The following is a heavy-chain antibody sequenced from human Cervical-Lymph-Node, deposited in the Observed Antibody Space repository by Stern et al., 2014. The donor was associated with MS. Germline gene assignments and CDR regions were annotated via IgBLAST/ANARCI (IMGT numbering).Heavy chain of an antibody. J-gene: IGHJ6*02. CDR3: ARSSSPSPYYYCGMDV. D-gene: IGHD6-13*01. Sequence: VQLVASGGGVVQPGRSLRLSCAASGFTFSSYGMHWVRQAPGKGLEWVAVIWYDGSNKYYADSVKGRFTISRDNSKNTLYLQMNSLRAEDTAVYYCARSSSPSPYYYCGMDVWGQGTTVTVSS. CDR1: GFTFSSYG. V-gene: IGHV3-33*01. CDR2: IWYDGSNK.